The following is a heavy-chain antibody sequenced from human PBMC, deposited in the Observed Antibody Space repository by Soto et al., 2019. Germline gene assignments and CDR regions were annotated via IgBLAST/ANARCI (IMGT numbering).Heavy chain of an antibody. J-gene: IGHJ4*02. D-gene: IGHD5-18*01. CDR1: GFTFSSYA. CDR2: ISYDGSNK. V-gene: IGHV3-30-3*01. CDR3: ARDSWIQLALDY. Sequence: GGSLRLSCAASGFTFSSYAMHWVSQAPGKGLERVAVISYDGSNKYYADSVKGRFTISRDNSKNTLYLQMNSLRAEDTAVYYCARDSWIQLALDYWGQGTLVTVSS.